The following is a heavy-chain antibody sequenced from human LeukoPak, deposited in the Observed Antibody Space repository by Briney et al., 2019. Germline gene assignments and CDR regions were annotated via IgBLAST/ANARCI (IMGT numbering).Heavy chain of an antibody. Sequence: GGSLRLSCAASGFTFSSYSMNWVRQAPGKGLEWVSSISSSSSYIYYADSVKGRFTISGDNAKNSLYLQMNSLRAEDTAVYYCARDRHHYYDNRADAFDIWGQGTMVTVSS. J-gene: IGHJ3*02. CDR1: GFTFSSYS. V-gene: IGHV3-21*01. D-gene: IGHD3-22*01. CDR2: ISSSSSYI. CDR3: ARDRHHYYDNRADAFDI.